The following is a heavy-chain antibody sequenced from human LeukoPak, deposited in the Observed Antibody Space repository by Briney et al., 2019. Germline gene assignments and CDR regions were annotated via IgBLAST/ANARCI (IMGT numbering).Heavy chain of an antibody. CDR1: GYTLTELS. CDR2: FDPEDGET. V-gene: IGHV1-24*01. D-gene: IGHD3-10*01. CDR3: ATPSGRPLKSGVNRIGEFSYYYYGMDV. J-gene: IGHJ6*04. Sequence: ASVKVSCKVSGYTLTELSMHWVRQAPGKGLEWMGGFDPEDGETIYAQKFQGRVTMTEDTSTDTAYMELSSLRSEDTAVHYCATPSGRPLKSGVNRIGEFSYYYYGMDVWGKGTTVTVSS.